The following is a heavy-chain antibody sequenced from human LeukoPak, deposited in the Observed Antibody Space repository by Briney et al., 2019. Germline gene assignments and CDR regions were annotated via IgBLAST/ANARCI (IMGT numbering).Heavy chain of an antibody. CDR1: GGSISSSY. CDR2: IYYSGNT. V-gene: IGHV4-59*01. CDR3: ARGSYSGSDPPWY. Sequence: PSETLSLTCTVSGGSISSSYWSWIRQPPGKGLEWIGYIYYSGNTNYNPSLKSRVTISVDTSKNQFSLKLTSVTAADTAVYYCARGSYSGSDPPWYWGQGTLVTVSS. D-gene: IGHD1-26*01. J-gene: IGHJ4*02.